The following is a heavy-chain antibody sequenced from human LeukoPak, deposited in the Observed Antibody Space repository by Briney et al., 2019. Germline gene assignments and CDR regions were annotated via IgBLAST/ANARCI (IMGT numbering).Heavy chain of an antibody. J-gene: IGHJ5*02. Sequence: SESLSLTCTVSGGSISSYYWSCIREPPGRGLGWIGYIYYSGSTTYNPSLKSRVTISVDTSKNQFSLKLSSVTAADTPVYYCARLGYYGSGSSDWFDPWGQGTLVTVSS. D-gene: IGHD3-10*01. CDR1: GGSISSYY. CDR2: IYYSGST. CDR3: ARLGYYGSGSSDWFDP. V-gene: IGHV4-59*01.